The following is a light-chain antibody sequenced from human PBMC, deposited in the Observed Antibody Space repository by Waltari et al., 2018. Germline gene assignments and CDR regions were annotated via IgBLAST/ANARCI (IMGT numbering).Light chain of an antibody. CDR1: NSDVDGYNY. J-gene: IGLJ2*01. CDR3: CSFVGSYTSV. Sequence: QSAPTQPRSVSGSPGQSVSISCTGSNSDVDGYNYVSWYQQYPGRAPKMLIYDVNKRSSGVPDRFSGSKVGNTASLTISGLLPEDEADYYCCSFVGSYTSVFGGGTKVTVL. V-gene: IGLV2-11*01. CDR2: DVN.